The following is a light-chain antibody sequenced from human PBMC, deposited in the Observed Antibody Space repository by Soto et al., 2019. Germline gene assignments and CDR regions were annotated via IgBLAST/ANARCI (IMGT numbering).Light chain of an antibody. CDR1: RSVLYSFDNKNY. J-gene: IGKJ4*01. Sequence: DIVMLQSPGSLAVSLGERATINCKSSRSVLYSFDNKNYLAWYQQKPGQPPKLLIYCASTRASGVPDRFSSSGSRKDFPLTISSLQAEDVALYYCQQYYSTPSFGGGTKVEIK. CDR3: QQYYSTPS. V-gene: IGKV4-1*01. CDR2: CAS.